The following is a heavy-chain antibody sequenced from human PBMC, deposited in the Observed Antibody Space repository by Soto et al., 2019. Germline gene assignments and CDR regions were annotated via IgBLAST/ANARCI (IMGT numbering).Heavy chain of an antibody. J-gene: IGHJ5*02. CDR2: INSDGSTT. V-gene: IGHV3-74*01. CDR3: AKAPYDSLTGYNNWFDP. D-gene: IGHD3-9*01. Sequence: PGGSLRPSCPLSGFTFSSHWTHWVRQAPGKGMMWVSRINSDGSTTNYTDSVKGRYTISRDNAKKPLYLQMNSLRPEDTAVYFCAKAPYDSLTGYNNWFDPWGQGTLVTFSS. CDR1: GFTFSSHW.